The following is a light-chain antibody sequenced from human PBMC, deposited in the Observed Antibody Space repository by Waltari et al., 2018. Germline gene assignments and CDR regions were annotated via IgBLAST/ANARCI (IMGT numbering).Light chain of an antibody. CDR2: GAS. Sequence: EIVLTQSPGTLSLSPRERATLSCRASQTVRSSYIAWYQQRPGQAPRLLIHGASSRATGIPDRFSGSGSGTDFTLTISGLEPDDFAVYFCELYDSSPPGYTFGQGTKLEI. J-gene: IGKJ2*01. V-gene: IGKV3-20*01. CDR3: ELYDSSPPGYT. CDR1: QTVRSSY.